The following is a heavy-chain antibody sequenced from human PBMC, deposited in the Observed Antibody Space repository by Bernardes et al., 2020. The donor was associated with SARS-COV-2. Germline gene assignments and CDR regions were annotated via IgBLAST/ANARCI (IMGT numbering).Heavy chain of an antibody. D-gene: IGHD3-16*01. CDR2: VSSSGST. Sequence: LRLFCAASAVAVSDSYMNWVRQAPGKGLEWVAWVSSSGSTYYADSVRGRFTLSRDTSGNTLQLQMYSLRSGDTALYSCTRGVFGQDAFDIWGQGTMVTVSS. CDR3: TRGVFGQDAFDI. CDR1: AVAVSDSY. J-gene: IGHJ3*02. V-gene: IGHV3-66*02.